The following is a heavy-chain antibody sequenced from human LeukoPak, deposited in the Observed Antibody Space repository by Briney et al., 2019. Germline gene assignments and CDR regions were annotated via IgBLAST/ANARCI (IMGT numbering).Heavy chain of an antibody. CDR3: AKDVPYCSSSSCYGYMDV. V-gene: IGHV3-53*05. CDR2: IYSGGST. D-gene: IGHD2-2*01. J-gene: IGHJ6*03. Sequence: GGSLRLSCAASGFTVGSNYMSWVRQAPGKGLEWVSVIYSGGSTYYADSVKGRFTISRDNSKNTLYLQMNSLRAEDTAVYYCAKDVPYCSSSSCYGYMDVWGKGTTVIVSS. CDR1: GFTVGSNY.